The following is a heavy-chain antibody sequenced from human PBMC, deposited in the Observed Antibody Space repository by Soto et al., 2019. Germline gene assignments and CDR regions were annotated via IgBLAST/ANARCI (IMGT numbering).Heavy chain of an antibody. Sequence: QVQLQQWGAGLLKPSETLSLTCAVYGGSFSGYYWSWIRQPPGKGLEWIGEINHSGSTNYNPSLKRRVTISVDTSKNQFSLKLSSVTAADTAVYYCARGRYCSSTSCSPPFHYYYMDVWGKGTTVTVSS. V-gene: IGHV4-34*01. J-gene: IGHJ6*03. CDR1: GGSFSGYY. D-gene: IGHD2-2*01. CDR3: ARGRYCSSTSCSPPFHYYYMDV. CDR2: INHSGST.